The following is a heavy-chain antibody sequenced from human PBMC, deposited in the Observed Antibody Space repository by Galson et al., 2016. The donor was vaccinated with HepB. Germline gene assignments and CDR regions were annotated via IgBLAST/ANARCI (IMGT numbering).Heavy chain of an antibody. CDR3: ARDSTGWNFDY. Sequence: SLRLSCAASGFAFSDYYMNWIRQAPGKGLEWVSYISSGGSTQMYAESVQGRFTISRDNTKNSVYLQMDSLRAEDTALYFRARDSTGWNFDYWGQGALVTVSS. CDR2: ISSGGSTQ. D-gene: IGHD2-8*02. V-gene: IGHV3-11*01. J-gene: IGHJ4*02. CDR1: GFAFSDYY.